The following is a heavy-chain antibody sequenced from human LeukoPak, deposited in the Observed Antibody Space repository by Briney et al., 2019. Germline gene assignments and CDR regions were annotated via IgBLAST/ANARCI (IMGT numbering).Heavy chain of an antibody. Sequence: GGSMRLSCAASGFTVSSNYMSWVRQPPGKGLEWVSILYSGGGTYYADSVKGRFTISRDSSKNTVYLQMNSLRAEDTAVYYCARGRSGSYYDAADYWGQGTLVTVSS. CDR1: GFTVSSNY. CDR2: LYSGGGT. V-gene: IGHV3-66*01. J-gene: IGHJ4*02. CDR3: ARGRSGSYYDAADY. D-gene: IGHD1-26*01.